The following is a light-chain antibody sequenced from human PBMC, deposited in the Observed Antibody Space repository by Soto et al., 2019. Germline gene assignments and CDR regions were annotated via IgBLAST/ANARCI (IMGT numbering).Light chain of an antibody. V-gene: IGLV4-69*01. CDR1: SGHSNYA. CDR3: QTWDTGIVL. CDR2: VNSDGSH. Sequence: QPVLTQSPSASASLGASVKLTCTLSSGHSNYAIAWHQQLPEKGPRYLMKVNSDGSHSKGDGIPDRFSGSSSGAERYLTISSLQSEDVADYYCQTWDTGIVLFGGGTKLTVL. J-gene: IGLJ2*01.